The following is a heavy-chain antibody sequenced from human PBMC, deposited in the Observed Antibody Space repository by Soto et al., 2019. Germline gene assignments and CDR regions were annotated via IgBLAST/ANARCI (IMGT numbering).Heavy chain of an antibody. CDR1: GFTFGTYG. D-gene: IGHD3-3*01. V-gene: IGHV3-23*01. CDR3: AKDKERGGYDSDFDS. CDR2: ITGGNA. J-gene: IGHJ4*02. Sequence: EVQLLESGGGLLQPGGSLRLSCAASGFTFGTYGMGWLRQAPGKGLEWVSTITGGNAYYAASVKGRFTISRDNYKNTLYLQMSSLRAEDTALYYCAKDKERGGYDSDFDSWGQGTLVTVSS.